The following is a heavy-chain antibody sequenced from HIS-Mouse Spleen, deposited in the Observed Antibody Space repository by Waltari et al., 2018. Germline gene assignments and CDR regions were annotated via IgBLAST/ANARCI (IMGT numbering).Heavy chain of an antibody. D-gene: IGHD6-6*01. Sequence: QVQLVESGGGVSKRGGPWTLPGAPLDSPLRSYAMHWVRQAPGKGLEWLAVISYDGSNKYYADSVKGRFTISRDNSKNTLYLQMNSLRAEDTAVYYCASHHIAALDYWGQGTLVTVSS. CDR2: ISYDGSNK. V-gene: IGHV3-30-3*01. J-gene: IGHJ4*02. CDR3: ASHHIAALDY. CDR1: DSPLRSYA.